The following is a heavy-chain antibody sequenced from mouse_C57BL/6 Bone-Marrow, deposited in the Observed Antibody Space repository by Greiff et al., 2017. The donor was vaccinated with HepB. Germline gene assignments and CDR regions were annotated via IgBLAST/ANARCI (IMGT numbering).Heavy chain of an antibody. V-gene: IGHV1-64*01. CDR3: ARDYYDGYCYYAMDY. J-gene: IGHJ4*01. CDR2: IHPNSGST. Sequence: VQVVESGAELVKPGASVKLSCKASGYTFTSYWMHWVKQRPGQGLEWIGMIHPNSGSTNYNEKFKSKATLTVDKSSSTAYMQLSSLTSEDSAVYYSARDYYDGYCYYAMDYWGQGTSVTVSS. D-gene: IGHD2-3*01. CDR1: GYTFTSYW.